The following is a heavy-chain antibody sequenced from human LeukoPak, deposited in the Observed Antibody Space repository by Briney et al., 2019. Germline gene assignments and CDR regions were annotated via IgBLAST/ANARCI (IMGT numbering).Heavy chain of an antibody. CDR3: TTGAPPRFDY. CDR2: IYYSGST. Sequence: SETLSLTCTVSGGSISSYYWSWLRQPPGKGLEWIGYIYYSGSTNYNPSLKSRVTISVDTSKNQFSLKLSSVTAADTAVYYCTTGAPPRFDYWGQGTLVTVSS. V-gene: IGHV4-59*01. CDR1: GGSISSYY. D-gene: IGHD7-27*01. J-gene: IGHJ4*02.